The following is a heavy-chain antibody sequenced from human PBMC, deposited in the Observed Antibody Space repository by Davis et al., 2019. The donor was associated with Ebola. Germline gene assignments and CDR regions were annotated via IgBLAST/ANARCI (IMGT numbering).Heavy chain of an antibody. Sequence: GGSLRLSCAASGFTFSGYWMSWVRQAPGKGLEWVANIKQDGSETYYVDSVKGRFTISRDDARNSLYLQMNSLRAEDTAVYYCARVESNSWKYFYYSYGMDVWGQGTPVSVSS. V-gene: IGHV3-7*01. CDR3: ARVESNSWKYFYYSYGMDV. D-gene: IGHD6-13*01. J-gene: IGHJ6*02. CDR1: GFTFSGYW. CDR2: IKQDGSET.